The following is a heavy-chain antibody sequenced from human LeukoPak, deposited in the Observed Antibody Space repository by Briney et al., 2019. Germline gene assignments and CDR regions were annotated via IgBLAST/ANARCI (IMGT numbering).Heavy chain of an antibody. Sequence: PSETLSLTCTVSGGSISSYYWSWIRQPPGKGLEWIGYIYYSGSTYYNPSLKSRVTISVDRSKNQFSLKLSSVTAADTAVYYCARGLTYYYDSSGHQFDYWGQGTLVTVSS. CDR2: IYYSGST. J-gene: IGHJ4*02. D-gene: IGHD3-22*01. CDR1: GGSISSYY. V-gene: IGHV4-59*12. CDR3: ARGLTYYYDSSGHQFDY.